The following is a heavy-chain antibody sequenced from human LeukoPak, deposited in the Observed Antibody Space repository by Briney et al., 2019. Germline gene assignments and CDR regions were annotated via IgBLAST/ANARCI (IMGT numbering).Heavy chain of an antibody. D-gene: IGHD6-19*01. Sequence: GGSLRLSCAASGFTFSSYGMHWVRQAPGKGLEWVAFIRDDGSNKYYADSLRGRFTISRDNSKNTLYLQMNSLRAEDTAVYYCAKWVQGSGWYGFYDYFDYWGQGTLVTVSS. V-gene: IGHV3-30*02. J-gene: IGHJ4*02. CDR2: IRDDGSNK. CDR3: AKWVQGSGWYGFYDYFDY. CDR1: GFTFSSYG.